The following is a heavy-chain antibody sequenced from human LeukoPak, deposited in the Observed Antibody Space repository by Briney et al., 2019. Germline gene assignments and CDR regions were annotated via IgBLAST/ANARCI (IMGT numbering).Heavy chain of an antibody. D-gene: IGHD6-13*01. Sequence: GGSLRLSCAASGFTFSRYAMSWVRQAPGKGLEWVSGVSGSGSSTYYADSVKGRFTISRDNSKNTLYLQMNSLRAEDTAVYYCAKDRPYYSSSWYFDYWGQGTLVTVSS. V-gene: IGHV3-23*01. CDR2: VSGSGSST. CDR1: GFTFSRYA. J-gene: IGHJ4*02. CDR3: AKDRPYYSSSWYFDY.